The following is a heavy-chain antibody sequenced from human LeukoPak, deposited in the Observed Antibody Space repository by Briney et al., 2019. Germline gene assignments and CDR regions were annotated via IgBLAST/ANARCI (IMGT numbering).Heavy chain of an antibody. D-gene: IGHD5-12*01. Sequence: GASVKVSCKASGYTFTSYAMHWVRQAPGQRLEWMGWINAGNGNTKYSQKFQGRVTITRDTSASTAYMELSSLRSEDTAVHYCARWKGGYDSFDYWGQGTLVTVSS. CDR1: GYTFTSYA. J-gene: IGHJ4*02. CDR3: ARWKGGYDSFDY. CDR2: INAGNGNT. V-gene: IGHV1-3*01.